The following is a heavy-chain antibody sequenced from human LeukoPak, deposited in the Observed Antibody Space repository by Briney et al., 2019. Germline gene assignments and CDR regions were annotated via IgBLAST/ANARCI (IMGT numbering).Heavy chain of an antibody. D-gene: IGHD5-18*01. CDR2: INPNSGGT. V-gene: IGHV1-2*02. Sequence: ASVKVSCKASGYTFTSYGISWVRQAPGQGLEWMGWINPNSGGTNYAQKFQGRVTMTRDTSISTAYMELSRLRSDDTAVYYCARDLQGQLWFGYWGQGTLVTVSS. CDR3: ARDLQGQLWFGY. J-gene: IGHJ4*02. CDR1: GYTFTSYG.